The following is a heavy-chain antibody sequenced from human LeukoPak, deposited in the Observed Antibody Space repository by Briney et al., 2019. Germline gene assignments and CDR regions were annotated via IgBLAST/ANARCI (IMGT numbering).Heavy chain of an antibody. J-gene: IGHJ3*02. CDR1: GGSFSGYY. Sequence: SETLSLTCAVYGGSFSGYYWSWIRPPPGKGLEWIGEINHSGSTNYNPSLKSRVTISVDTSKNQFSLNLSSVTAAETAVYYCARLTPYYDFWSGYYHDAFDIWGQGTMVTVSS. D-gene: IGHD3-3*01. CDR2: INHSGST. CDR3: ARLTPYYDFWSGYYHDAFDI. V-gene: IGHV4-34*01.